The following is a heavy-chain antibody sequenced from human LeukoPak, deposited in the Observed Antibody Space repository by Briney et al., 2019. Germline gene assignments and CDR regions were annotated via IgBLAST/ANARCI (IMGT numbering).Heavy chain of an antibody. CDR1: GYTFTAYY. CDR3: ATSGFSTGIAAAGTLL. CDR2: INPNSGGT. V-gene: IGHV1-2*02. J-gene: IGHJ4*02. D-gene: IGHD6-13*01. Sequence: ASVKVSYKASGYTFTAYYMHWVRQAPGQGPEGMGWINPNSGGTDFAQYFQGRVTMTRDTSISTAYMELRRLTSDDTAVYYCATSGFSTGIAAAGTLLWGQGTLVTVSS.